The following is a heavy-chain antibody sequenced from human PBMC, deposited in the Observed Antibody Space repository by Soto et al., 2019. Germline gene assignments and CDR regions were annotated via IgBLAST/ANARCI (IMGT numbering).Heavy chain of an antibody. D-gene: IGHD1-1*01. CDR2: INTAGSTK. CDR1: GFTFSNFE. V-gene: IGHV3-48*03. Sequence: EVQLVESGGNLVQPGGSLRLSCAASGFTFSNFEMHWVRQAPGKGLEWVSYINTAGSTKYYAESVKGRFTISRDNARNSLFLRMNSLRAEHTAVYYCARAECRKPNCSTAYYSYSLDVWGQGTTVTVSS. J-gene: IGHJ6*02. CDR3: ARAECRKPNCSTAYYSYSLDV.